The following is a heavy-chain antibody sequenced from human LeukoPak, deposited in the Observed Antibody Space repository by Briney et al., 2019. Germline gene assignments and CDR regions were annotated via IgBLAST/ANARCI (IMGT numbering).Heavy chain of an antibody. CDR1: GFTFSSYA. V-gene: IGHV3-30-3*01. CDR2: ISYDGSNK. J-gene: IGHJ4*02. Sequence: GGSLRLSCAASGFTFSSYAMHWVRQAPGKGLEWVAVISYDGSNKYYADSVKGRFTISRDNSKNTLYLQMNSLRAEDTAVYYCASDSSGSLDYWGQGTLVTISS. D-gene: IGHD3-22*01. CDR3: ASDSSGSLDY.